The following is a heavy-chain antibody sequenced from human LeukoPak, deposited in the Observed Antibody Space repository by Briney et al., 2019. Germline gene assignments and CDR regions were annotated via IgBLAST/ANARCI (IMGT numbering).Heavy chain of an antibody. V-gene: IGHV3-9*01. J-gene: IGHJ5*02. Sequence: GGSLRLSCAASGFTFDDYAMHWVRHVPGKGLEWVSRISWNSGSIGYADSVKGRFTISRDNAKNSLYLQMNSLKAEDTALYYCARVSSTSSHFDNWGQGTLVTVSS. D-gene: IGHD2-2*01. CDR3: ARVSSTSSHFDN. CDR2: ISWNSGSI. CDR1: GFTFDDYA.